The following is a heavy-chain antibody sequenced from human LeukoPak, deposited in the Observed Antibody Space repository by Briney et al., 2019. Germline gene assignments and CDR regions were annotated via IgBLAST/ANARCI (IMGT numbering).Heavy chain of an antibody. CDR3: ARDNSVRDEAWWFNP. Sequence: ASVKVSCKAFGYTFTSNYMHWVRQAPGQGPEWMGVISPSGGSTTYAQKFQGRVTLTRDMSTSTDCLELSSLRSEDAAVYYCARDNSVRDEAWWFNPWGQGTLVTVSS. CDR1: GYTFTSNY. J-gene: IGHJ5*02. D-gene: IGHD5-24*01. V-gene: IGHV1-46*01. CDR2: ISPSGGST.